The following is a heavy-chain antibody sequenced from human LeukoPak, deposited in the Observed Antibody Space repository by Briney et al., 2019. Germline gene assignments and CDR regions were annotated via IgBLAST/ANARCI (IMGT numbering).Heavy chain of an antibody. D-gene: IGHD2-15*01. V-gene: IGHV1-2*02. Sequence: ASVKVSCKASGYTFTGYYMHWVRQAPGQGLEWMGWINPNSGGTNYAQKFQGRVTMTRDTSISTAYMELSRLRSDDTAVYYRARAQPEGGGLRYWGQGTLVTVSS. CDR2: INPNSGGT. J-gene: IGHJ4*02. CDR3: ARAQPEGGGLRY. CDR1: GYTFTGYY.